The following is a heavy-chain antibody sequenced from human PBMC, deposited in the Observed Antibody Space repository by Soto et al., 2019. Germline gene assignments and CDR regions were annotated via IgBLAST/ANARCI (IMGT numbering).Heavy chain of an antibody. J-gene: IGHJ3*02. CDR1: GGSISSSSYY. CDR2: IYYSGST. Sequence: SETLSLTCTVSGGSISSSSYYWGWIRQPPGKGLEWIGGIYYSGSTYYNPSLKSRVTISVDTSKNQFSLKLSSVTAADTAVYYCARQEGDRDAFDIWGQGTMVTVSS. CDR3: ARQEGDRDAFDI. V-gene: IGHV4-39*01. D-gene: IGHD2-21*02.